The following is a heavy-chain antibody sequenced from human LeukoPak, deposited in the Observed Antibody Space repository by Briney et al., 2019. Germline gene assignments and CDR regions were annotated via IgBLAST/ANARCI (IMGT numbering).Heavy chain of an antibody. D-gene: IGHD3-10*01. CDR2: IYSGGST. CDR3: AREYYYGSGSYG. CDR1: GFTVSSNY. Sequence: GGSLRLSCAASGFTVSSNYMSWVRQAPGKGLEWVSVIYSGGSTYYADSVKGRLTISRDNSKNTLYLQMNSLRAEDTAVYYCAREYYYGSGSYGWGQGTLVTVSS. V-gene: IGHV3-53*01. J-gene: IGHJ4*02.